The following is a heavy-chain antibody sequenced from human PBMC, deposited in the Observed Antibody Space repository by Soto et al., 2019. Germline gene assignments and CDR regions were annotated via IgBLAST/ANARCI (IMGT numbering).Heavy chain of an antibody. J-gene: IGHJ3*02. CDR2: VSSRSNQI. CDR3: ARVGRGNSFDI. Sequence: EVQLVESGGGLVKPGGSLRLSCAASGFTFSDFGMHWVRQAPGKGLEWVSYVSSRSNQIYYADSVQGRYTISRDNAKNSLYLQLNSLRGDDTAVYYCARVGRGNSFDIWGQGSMVTGSS. D-gene: IGHD3-10*01. V-gene: IGHV3-21*01. CDR1: GFTFSDFG.